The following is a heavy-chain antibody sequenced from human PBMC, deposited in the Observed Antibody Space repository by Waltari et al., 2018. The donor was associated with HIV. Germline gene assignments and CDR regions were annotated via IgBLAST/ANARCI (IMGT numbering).Heavy chain of an antibody. Sequence: QLKLQESGPGLVQPSETLSLTCIVSGGSISSSSYSGGWIRQPPGKGLEWIGIINYSGRTYYNPSLQSRVSISADSSRNHLSLNLTSVTATDTAVYYCARLGAVGYCSSTSCGSFDIWGHGTMVTVTS. CDR3: ARLGAVGYCSSTSCGSFDI. CDR1: GGSISSSSYS. D-gene: IGHD2-2*01. V-gene: IGHV4-39*01. CDR2: INYSGRT. J-gene: IGHJ3*02.